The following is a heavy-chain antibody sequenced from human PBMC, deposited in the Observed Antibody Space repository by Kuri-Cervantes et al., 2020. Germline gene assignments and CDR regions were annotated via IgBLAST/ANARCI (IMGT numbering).Heavy chain of an antibody. V-gene: IGHV3-52*01. CDR3: VRGSGYSSGWYPRTHDY. Sequence: GGSLRLSCAASGFTFSSYGMHWVRQAPEKGLEWVADIKCDGSEKYYVDSVKGRLTISRDNAKNSLYLQVNSLRAEDMTVYYCVRGSGYSSGWYPRTHDYWGQGTLVTVSS. CDR2: IKCDGSEK. D-gene: IGHD6-19*01. J-gene: IGHJ4*02. CDR1: GFTFSSYG.